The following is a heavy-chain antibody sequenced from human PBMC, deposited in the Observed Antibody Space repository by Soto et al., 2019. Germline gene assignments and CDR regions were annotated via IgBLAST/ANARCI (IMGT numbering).Heavy chain of an antibody. J-gene: IGHJ4*02. Sequence: GGSLRLSCAASGFTFSNAWMSWVRQAPGKGLECVGRIKSKTDGGTTDYAAPVKGRFTISRDDSKNTLYLQMNSLKTEDTAVYYCTTADDFWSGYSYWGQGTLVTVSS. D-gene: IGHD3-3*01. CDR3: TTADDFWSGYSY. CDR1: GFTFSNAW. V-gene: IGHV3-15*01. CDR2: IKSKTDGGTT.